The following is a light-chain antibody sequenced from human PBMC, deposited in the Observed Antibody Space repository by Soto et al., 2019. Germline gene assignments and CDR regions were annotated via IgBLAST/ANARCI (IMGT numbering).Light chain of an antibody. J-gene: IGLJ3*02. CDR2: NTY. CDR1: SSNLGSNS. CDR3: AAWDDSWNGPV. V-gene: IGLV1-44*01. Sequence: QSVLTQPLSASGTPGQRVIISCSGSSSNLGSNSGNWYQQLPGTAPKLLIYNTYQRPLGVPDRFSGSKSGTSASLAISGLQSEDEGDYFCAAWDDSWNGPVFGGGTKLTVL.